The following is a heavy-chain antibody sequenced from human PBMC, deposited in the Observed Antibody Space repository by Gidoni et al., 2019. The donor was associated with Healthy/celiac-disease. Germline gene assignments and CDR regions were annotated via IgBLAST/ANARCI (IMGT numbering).Heavy chain of an antibody. V-gene: IGHV3-33*01. CDR1: GFTFSGYG. CDR3: ARDRGYYGSGSYYNPPYGMDV. J-gene: IGHJ6*02. CDR2: LWYDGSNK. D-gene: IGHD3-10*01. Sequence: QVQLVESGGGVVKPGRSLRLSCAASGFTFSGYGMHWVRQFPGKVLELLAVLWYDGSNKYYADSVKGRFTISRDNSKNTLYLQMNSLRAEDTAVYYCARDRGYYGSGSYYNPPYGMDVWGQGTTVTVSS.